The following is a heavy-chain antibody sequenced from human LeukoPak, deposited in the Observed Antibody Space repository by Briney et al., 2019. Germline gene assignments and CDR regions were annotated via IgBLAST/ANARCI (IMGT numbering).Heavy chain of an antibody. J-gene: IGHJ4*02. D-gene: IGHD4-11*01. Sequence: PGGSLRLSCAASGFTFSSYSMNWVRQAPGKGLEWVSSISSSSSYIYYADTVKGRFTISRDNAENSLYLQMNSLRAEDTALYYCARSVPDYTRFDYWGQGALVTVSS. CDR3: ARSVPDYTRFDY. CDR2: ISSSSSYI. V-gene: IGHV3-21*04. CDR1: GFTFSSYS.